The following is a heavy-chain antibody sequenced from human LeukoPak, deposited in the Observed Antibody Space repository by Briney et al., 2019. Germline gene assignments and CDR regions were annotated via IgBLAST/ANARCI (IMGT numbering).Heavy chain of an antibody. CDR1: GFTFSSYA. Sequence: PGGSLRLSCAASGFTFSSYAMSWVRQAPGKGLEWVSGISGSGGTTYYADSVKGRFTISRDNSKTTLYLQMNSLRAEDTAVYYCAKVIFAGYCDSTCYLDYWGQGTLVTVSS. J-gene: IGHJ4*02. CDR3: AKVIFAGYCDSTCYLDY. V-gene: IGHV3-23*01. CDR2: ISGSGGTT. D-gene: IGHD3-22*01.